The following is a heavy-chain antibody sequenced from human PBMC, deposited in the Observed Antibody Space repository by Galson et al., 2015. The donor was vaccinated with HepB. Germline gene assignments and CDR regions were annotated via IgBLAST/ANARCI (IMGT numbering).Heavy chain of an antibody. CDR3: VIPYDILTGFYYYYYGMDV. Sequence: SLRLSCAASGFTFSSYAMHWVRQAPGKGLEYVSAISSNGGSTYYADSVKGRFTISRDNSKNTLYLQMSSLRAEDTAVYYCVIPYDILTGFYYYYYGMDVWGQGTTVTVSS. D-gene: IGHD3-9*01. CDR2: ISSNGGST. V-gene: IGHV3-64D*06. J-gene: IGHJ6*02. CDR1: GFTFSSYA.